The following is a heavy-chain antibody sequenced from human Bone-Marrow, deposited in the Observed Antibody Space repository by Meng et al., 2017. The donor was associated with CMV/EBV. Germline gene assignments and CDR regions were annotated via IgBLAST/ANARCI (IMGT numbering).Heavy chain of an antibody. V-gene: IGHV3-7*01. Sequence: GESLKISCAASGFTFSNYWMTWLRQAPGRGPEVVAHIKEDGSEKYFVASVKGRCSISRDNAKNSLYLQMHSLRVEDTAVYYCARDPFIKAFVLWGQGTMVTVSS. CDR2: IKEDGSEK. J-gene: IGHJ3*01. CDR3: ARDPFIKAFVL. CDR1: GFTFSNYW.